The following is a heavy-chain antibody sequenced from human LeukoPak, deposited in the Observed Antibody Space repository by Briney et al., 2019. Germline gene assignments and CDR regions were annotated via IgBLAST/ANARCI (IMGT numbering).Heavy chain of an antibody. J-gene: IGHJ6*03. V-gene: IGHV1-46*01. CDR1: GYTFTSYA. D-gene: IGHD3-9*01. CDR2: INPSGGST. CDR3: ARGLATYYMDV. Sequence: EASVKVSCKASGYTFTSYAMNWVRQAPGQGLEWMGIINPSGGSTTYAQKFQGRVTMTRDTSTSTVYMELSSLRSEDTAVYYCARGLATYYMDVWGKGTTVTISS.